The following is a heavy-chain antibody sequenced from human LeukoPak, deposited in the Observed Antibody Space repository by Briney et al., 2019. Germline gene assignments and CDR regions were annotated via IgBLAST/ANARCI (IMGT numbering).Heavy chain of an antibody. J-gene: IGHJ3*02. D-gene: IGHD3-9*01. CDR3: ARVFTIFYHKRAFDI. CDR2: INHSGST. Sequence: PSETLSLTGAVYGGSFSGYYRSWIRQPPGKGLEWIGEINHSGSTNYNPSLKSRVTISVDTSKNQFSLKLSSVTAADTAVYYCARVFTIFYHKRAFDIWGQGTMVTVSS. V-gene: IGHV4-34*01. CDR1: GGSFSGYY.